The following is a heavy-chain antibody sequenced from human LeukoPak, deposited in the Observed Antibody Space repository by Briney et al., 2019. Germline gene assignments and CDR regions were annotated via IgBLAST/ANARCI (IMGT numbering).Heavy chain of an antibody. CDR2: ISSSSSYI. CDR1: GFTFSSYS. V-gene: IGHV3-21*01. D-gene: IGHD3-22*01. J-gene: IGHJ4*02. Sequence: GESLKISCAASGFTFSSYSMNWVRQAPGKGLEWVSSISSSSSYIYYADSVKGRFTISRDNAKNSLYLQMNSLRAEDTAVYYCARRPNPYYYDSSGYYEFWDYWGQGTLVTVSS. CDR3: ARRPNPYYYDSSGYYEFWDY.